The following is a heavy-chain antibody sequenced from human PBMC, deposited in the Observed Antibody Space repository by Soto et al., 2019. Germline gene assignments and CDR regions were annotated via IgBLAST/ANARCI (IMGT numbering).Heavy chain of an antibody. J-gene: IGHJ4*02. CDR2: ISYDGSNK. Sequence: PGGSLRLSCAASGFTFSNSAMHWVRQAPGKGLEWVALISYDGSNKYYADSVKGRFTIPRDNSKKMLFLQMNSLRAEDTAVYYWARVHRDDFWSGYWYYFDYWGQGTLVTVSS. D-gene: IGHD3-3*01. CDR1: GFTFSNSA. V-gene: IGHV3-30-3*01. CDR3: ARVHRDDFWSGYWYYFDY.